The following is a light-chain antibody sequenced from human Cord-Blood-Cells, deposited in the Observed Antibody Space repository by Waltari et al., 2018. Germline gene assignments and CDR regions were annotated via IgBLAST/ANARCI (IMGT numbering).Light chain of an antibody. CDR3: QQYNRYSWT. CDR2: KAS. J-gene: IGKJ1*01. Sequence: DIQMTQSPSTLSASVGDRVTITCRASQSLSSWLAWYQQKPGKAPKLLIYKASSLESGVPSRSSGSGSGTECTLTISSLQPDDFSTYYCQQYNRYSWTFGQGTKVEIK. CDR1: QSLSSW. V-gene: IGKV1-5*03.